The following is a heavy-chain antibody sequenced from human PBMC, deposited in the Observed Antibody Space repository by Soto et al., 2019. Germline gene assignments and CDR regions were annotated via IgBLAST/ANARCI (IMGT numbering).Heavy chain of an antibody. CDR1: GFTFSSYD. D-gene: IGHD2-2*01. CDR2: IGTAGDT. Sequence: GGSLRLSCAASGFTFSSYDMHWVRQATGKGLEWVSAIGTAGDTYYPGSVKGRFTISRENAKNSLYLQMNSLRAEDTAVYYCARSGARYCSSTSCWSFDYWGQGTLVTVSS. J-gene: IGHJ4*02. CDR3: ARSGARYCSSTSCWSFDY. V-gene: IGHV3-13*01.